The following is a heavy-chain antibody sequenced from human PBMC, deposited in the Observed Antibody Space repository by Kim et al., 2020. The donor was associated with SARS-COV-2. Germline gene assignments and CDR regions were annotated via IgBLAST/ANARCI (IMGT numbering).Heavy chain of an antibody. CDR3: ARLHSTSSGWYFDL. Sequence: SETLSLTCTVSGGSVSGGTYYWSWIRQPPGKGLEWIGYIYYSGSTNYNPSPKSRVTISVDTSKNQFSLKLSSVIAADTAVFYCARLHSTSSGWYFDLWGRGTLVSVSS. D-gene: IGHD6-6*01. J-gene: IGHJ2*01. V-gene: IGHV4-61*01. CDR1: GGSVSGGTYY. CDR2: IYYSGST.